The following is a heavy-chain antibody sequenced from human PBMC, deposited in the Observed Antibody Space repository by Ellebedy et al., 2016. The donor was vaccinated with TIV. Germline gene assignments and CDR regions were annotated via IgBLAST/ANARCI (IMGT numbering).Heavy chain of an antibody. V-gene: IGHV3-33*01. Sequence: PGGSLRLSCAASGFTFSSYGMHWVRQAPGKGLEWVAVIWYDGSNKYYADSVKGRFTISRDNSKNTLYLQMTSLRAEDTAVYYCARDGSSSLAYYYYGMDVWGQGTTVTVSS. CDR3: ARDGSSSLAYYYYGMDV. CDR1: GFTFSSYG. D-gene: IGHD6-13*01. CDR2: IWYDGSNK. J-gene: IGHJ6*02.